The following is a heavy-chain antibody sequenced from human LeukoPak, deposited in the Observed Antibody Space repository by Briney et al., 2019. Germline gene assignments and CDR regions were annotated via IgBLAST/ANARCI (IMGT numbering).Heavy chain of an antibody. CDR2: ISGSGGST. CDR1: GFTFSSYA. CDR3: AREGLTTIDYFDS. J-gene: IGHJ4*02. V-gene: IGHV3-23*01. D-gene: IGHD1-1*01. Sequence: GGSLRLSCAASGFTFSSYAMSWVRQAPGKGLDWVSAISGSGGSTYYADSVKGRFNISRDNSKNTLSLQMNSLRAEDTAVYYCAREGLTTIDYFDSWGQGTLVTVSS.